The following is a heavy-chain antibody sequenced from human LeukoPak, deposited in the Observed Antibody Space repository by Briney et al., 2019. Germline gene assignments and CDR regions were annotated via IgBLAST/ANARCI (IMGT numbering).Heavy chain of an antibody. V-gene: IGHV1-69*13. J-gene: IGHJ5*02. CDR2: IIPIFGTA. CDR1: GGTFSSYA. Sequence: SVKVSCKASGGTFSSYAISWVRQAPGQGLEWMGGIIPIFGTANYAQKFQGRVTITADESTSTAYMELSSLRSEDTAVYYCARDAITYYYDSSSYYYWFDPWGQGTLVTVSS. D-gene: IGHD3-22*01. CDR3: ARDAITYYYDSSSYYYWFDP.